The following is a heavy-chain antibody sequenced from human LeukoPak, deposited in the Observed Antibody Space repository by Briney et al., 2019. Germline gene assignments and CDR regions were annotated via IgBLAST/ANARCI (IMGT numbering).Heavy chain of an antibody. V-gene: IGHV1-69*05. CDR1: GGTFSSYA. CDR3: ARGYSGYDWGYFDY. CDR2: IIPIFGTA. Sequence: SVKVSCKASGGTFSSYAISWVRQAPGQGLEWMGGIIPIFGTANYAQKFQGRVTITTDESTSTAYMELSSLRSEDTAVYYCARGYSGYDWGYFDYWGQGTLVTVSS. J-gene: IGHJ4*02. D-gene: IGHD5-12*01.